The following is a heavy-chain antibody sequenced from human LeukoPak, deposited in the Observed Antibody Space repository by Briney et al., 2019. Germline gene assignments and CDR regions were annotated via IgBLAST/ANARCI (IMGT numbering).Heavy chain of an antibody. D-gene: IGHD5-24*01. CDR3: ARTSWLQSSHYFDY. CDR2: IYYSGST. CDR1: AASISSYY. Sequence: PSQTLSLTCTVSAASISSYYCSSVRQPPGKGLEWIGYIYYSGSTNYNPSLKSRSTISVDPSKNQFSLKLSSVTAADTAVYYCARTSWLQSSHYFDYWGQGTLVTVSS. V-gene: IGHV4-59*08. J-gene: IGHJ4*02.